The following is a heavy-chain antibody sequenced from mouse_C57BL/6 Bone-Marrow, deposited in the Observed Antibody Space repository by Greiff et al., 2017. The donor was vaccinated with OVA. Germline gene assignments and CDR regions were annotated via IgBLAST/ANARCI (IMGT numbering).Heavy chain of an antibody. D-gene: IGHD3-1*01. J-gene: IGHJ2*01. V-gene: IGHV1-82*01. CDR2: IYPGDGDT. Sequence: QVQLQQSGPELVKPGASVKISCKASGYAFSSSWMNWVKQRPGKGLEWIGRIYPGDGDTNYNGKFKGKATLTADKSSSTAYMQLSSLTSEDSAVYFCARGDHRGYFDYWGQGTTLTVSS. CDR3: ARGDHRGYFDY. CDR1: GYAFSSSW.